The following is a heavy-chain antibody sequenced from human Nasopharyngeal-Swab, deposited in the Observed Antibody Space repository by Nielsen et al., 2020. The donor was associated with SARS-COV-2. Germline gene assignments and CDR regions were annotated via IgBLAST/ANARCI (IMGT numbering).Heavy chain of an antibody. Sequence: GESLKISCAASGFIFSDYAMNWVRQAPGKGLEWVAGISVTGGTTWYADFARGRFTISRDNSKNTVFLQMDSLRVDDTAIYYCAKGENGGDPWGQGTLVTVSS. V-gene: IGHV3-23*01. D-gene: IGHD2-8*01. CDR1: GFIFSDYA. J-gene: IGHJ5*02. CDR3: AKGENGGDP. CDR2: ISVTGGTT.